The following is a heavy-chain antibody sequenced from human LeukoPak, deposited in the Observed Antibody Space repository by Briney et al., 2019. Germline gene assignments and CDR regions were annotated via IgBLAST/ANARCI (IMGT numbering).Heavy chain of an antibody. CDR1: GGSISNYY. Sequence: SETLSLTCTVSGGSISNYYWSWIRQPPGKGLEWIGYMHYSGSTNYNPSLKSRVTISVDTSKNQFSLKLSSVTAADTAVYYCARGSYDSSDFEYFHHWGQGTLVTVSS. V-gene: IGHV4-59*01. CDR2: MHYSGST. J-gene: IGHJ1*01. CDR3: ARGSYDSSDFEYFHH. D-gene: IGHD3-22*01.